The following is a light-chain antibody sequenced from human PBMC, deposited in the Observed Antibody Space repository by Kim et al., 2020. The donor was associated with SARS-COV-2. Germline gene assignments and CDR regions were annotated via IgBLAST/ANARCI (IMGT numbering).Light chain of an antibody. CDR1: SRRRYY. CDR3: NSRDSSGNHWV. J-gene: IGLJ3*02. CDR2: GKN. V-gene: IGLV3-19*01. Sequence: ALRQTVRDTCQGDSRRRYYASCYQQKPGQAPVLVIYGKNNRPSGIPDRFSGSSSGNTASLTITGAQAEDEADYYCNSRDSSGNHWVFGGGTQLTVL.